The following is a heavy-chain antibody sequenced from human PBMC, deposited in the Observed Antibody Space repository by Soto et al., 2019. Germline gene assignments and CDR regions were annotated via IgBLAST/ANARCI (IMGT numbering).Heavy chain of an antibody. J-gene: IGHJ2*01. Sequence: PSETLSLTCAVYGGSFSGCYWSWIRQPPGKGLEWIGEINHSGSTNYNPSLKSRVTISVDTSKNQFSLKLSSVTAADTAVYYCAREGPGNSWSGYLGSSYWYVDLWGRGSMVT. V-gene: IGHV4-34*01. D-gene: IGHD3-3*01. CDR2: INHSGST. CDR3: AREGPGNSWSGYLGSSYWYVDL. CDR1: GGSFSGCY.